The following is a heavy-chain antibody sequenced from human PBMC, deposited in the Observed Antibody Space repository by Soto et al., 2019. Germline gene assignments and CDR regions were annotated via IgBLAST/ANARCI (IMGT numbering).Heavy chain of an antibody. CDR2: SNPSGGST. CDR3: ARDPLIGKDAFGM. CDR1: GYVFTTYY. V-gene: IGHV1-46*01. D-gene: IGHD3-10*01. J-gene: IGHJ3*02. Sequence: APVKRSSKTSGYVFTTYYMHWLRQAPGQGLEWMGVSNPSGGSTSYSQRFQGRVTMTTDTSTSTVYMDLSRLRSEDTAVYFCARDPLIGKDAFGMGGQGTMVTLSS.